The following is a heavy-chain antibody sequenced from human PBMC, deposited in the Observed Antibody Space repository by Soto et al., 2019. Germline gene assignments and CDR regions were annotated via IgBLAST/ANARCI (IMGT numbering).Heavy chain of an antibody. Sequence: QVQLVESGGGVVQPGRSLRLSCAASGFTFSNYGIHWVRQAPGKGLEWVALISHDGGTEYYADSAKGRFTVSRDNAKNTVHLQMNSLRPEDTALYYCAKDLVVVTEAGMDVWGQGTTVSVSS. CDR2: ISHDGGTE. J-gene: IGHJ6*02. CDR3: AKDLVVVTEAGMDV. D-gene: IGHD2-21*02. CDR1: GFTFSNYG. V-gene: IGHV3-30*18.